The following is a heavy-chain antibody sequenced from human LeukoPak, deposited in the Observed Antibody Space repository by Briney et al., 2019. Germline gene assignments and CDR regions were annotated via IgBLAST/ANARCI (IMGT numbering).Heavy chain of an antibody. CDR2: IRSKVNNYAT. D-gene: IGHD1-14*01. CDR3: TLFREIGTTPRDFYDFTMDV. CDR1: GVTFSGSA. V-gene: IGHV3-73*01. Sequence: PGGSLKISCAASGVTFSGSAIHWVRQASGKGLEWIGRIRSKVNNYATTYAVSVKGRLTISRDSSKNTEYLQMNTPKLEDTAVHYSTLFREIGTTPRDFYDFTMDVWGQGTTVTVSS. J-gene: IGHJ6*02.